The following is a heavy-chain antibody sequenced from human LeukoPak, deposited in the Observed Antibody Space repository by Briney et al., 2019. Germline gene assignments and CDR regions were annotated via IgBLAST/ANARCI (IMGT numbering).Heavy chain of an antibody. D-gene: IGHD6-13*01. Sequence: ASVKVSCKASGYTFTSYYMHWVRQAPGQGLEWMGIINPSGGSTSYAQKFQGRVTMTRDTSTSTVYVELSSLRSEDTAVYYCARGLIRSSWYYGNWFDPWGQGTLVTVSS. J-gene: IGHJ5*02. CDR1: GYTFTSYY. V-gene: IGHV1-46*01. CDR3: ARGLIRSSWYYGNWFDP. CDR2: INPSGGST.